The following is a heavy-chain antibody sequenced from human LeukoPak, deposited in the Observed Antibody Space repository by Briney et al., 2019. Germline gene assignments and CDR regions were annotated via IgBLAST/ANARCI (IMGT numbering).Heavy chain of an antibody. CDR3: ASNLAVAGTGSDY. CDR2: IYYSGST. CDR1: GGSFSGYY. V-gene: IGHV4-34*01. D-gene: IGHD6-19*01. J-gene: IGHJ4*02. Sequence: PSETLSLTCAVYGGSFSGYYWSWIRQPPGKGLEWIGSIYYSGSTYYNPSLKSRVTISVDKSKNQFSLKLSSVTAADTAVYYCASNLAVAGTGSDYWGQGTLVTVSS.